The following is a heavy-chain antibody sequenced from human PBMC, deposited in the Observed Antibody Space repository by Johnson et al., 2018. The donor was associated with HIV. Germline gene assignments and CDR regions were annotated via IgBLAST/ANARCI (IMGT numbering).Heavy chain of an antibody. CDR1: GFTFSNAW. Sequence: VQLVESGGGLVKPGGSLRLSCAASGFTFSNAWMSWVRQAPGKGLEWVGRIKSKTDCGTTDYAAPVKGRFTISRDDSKNTLYLQMNSLRAEDTALYYCARDGPYSGYDENAFDIWGQGTMVTVSS. D-gene: IGHD5-12*01. CDR2: IKSKTDCGTT. CDR3: ARDGPYSGYDENAFDI. V-gene: IGHV3-15*05. J-gene: IGHJ3*02.